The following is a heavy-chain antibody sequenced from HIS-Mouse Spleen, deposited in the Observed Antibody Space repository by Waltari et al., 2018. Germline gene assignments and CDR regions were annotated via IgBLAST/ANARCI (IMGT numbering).Heavy chain of an antibody. V-gene: IGHV4-34*01. CDR2: INHSGST. Sequence: QVQLQQWGAGLLKPSETLSLTCAVYGGSFSGYYWSWIRQPPGKGLEWIGEINHSGSTNYNPSLKSRVTISVDTSKNQFSLKLSSVTAADTAVYYCARNGDGQYWYFDLWGRGTLVTVSS. CDR3: ARNGDGQYWYFDL. J-gene: IGHJ2*01. CDR1: GGSFSGYY. D-gene: IGHD7-27*01.